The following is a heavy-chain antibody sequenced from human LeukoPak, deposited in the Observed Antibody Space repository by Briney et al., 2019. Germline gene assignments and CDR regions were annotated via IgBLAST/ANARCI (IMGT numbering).Heavy chain of an antibody. V-gene: IGHV3-23*01. CDR2: IIDSGEST. CDR1: GFTFSSYA. J-gene: IGHJ6*03. CDR3: AKLGGQELHNYYVAV. Sequence: GGSLRLSCAASGFTFSSYAMSGVRQAPGEGLEWVSGIIDSGESTYYANFAKGRFTISRDNSNNTLYLKMNSLRAEDTAVYYCAKLGGQELHNYYVAVCGKGTTVAVSS. D-gene: IGHD3-16*01.